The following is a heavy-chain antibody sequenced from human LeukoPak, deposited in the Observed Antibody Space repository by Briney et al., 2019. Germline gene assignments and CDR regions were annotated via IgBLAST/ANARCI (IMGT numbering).Heavy chain of an antibody. D-gene: IGHD3-16*01. CDR1: GGSISSYH. CDR2: IYYSGST. V-gene: IGHV4-59*01. J-gene: IGHJ4*02. CDR3: ARGVGGATTFFDY. Sequence: SETLSLTCTVSGGSISSYHWSWIRQPPGKGLEWIGYIYYSGSTNYNPSLKSRVTISVDTSKNQFSLKLSSVTAADTAVYYCARGVGGATTFFDYWGQGTLVTVSS.